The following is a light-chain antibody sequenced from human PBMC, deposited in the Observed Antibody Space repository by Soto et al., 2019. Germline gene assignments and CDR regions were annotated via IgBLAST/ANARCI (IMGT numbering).Light chain of an antibody. CDR1: HDVSVS. J-gene: IGKJ1*01. CDR3: QQYNSPSWP. Sequence: ENVLTKSPDTLSLSPEEGATLSCRASHDVSVSLVWYRQRPGQSPRLLIHDASNRATGISARFSGSGSGTDFTLTIGSLEPDDFATYYCQQYNSPSWPFGQGTKVDIK. V-gene: IGKV3-11*01. CDR2: DAS.